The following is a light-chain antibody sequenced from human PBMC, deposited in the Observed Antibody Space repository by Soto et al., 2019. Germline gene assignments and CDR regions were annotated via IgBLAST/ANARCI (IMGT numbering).Light chain of an antibody. CDR2: DAS. CDR1: QSVSSY. J-gene: IGKJ5*01. CDR3: QQRGNWIT. Sequence: EIVFTQSPATLSLSPGERATLSCRASQSVSSYLAWYQQKPGQAPRLLIYDASNRATGIPARFSASGSGTDFTLNISSLEPEDSAVYYCQQRGNWITFGPGTRLEIK. V-gene: IGKV3-11*01.